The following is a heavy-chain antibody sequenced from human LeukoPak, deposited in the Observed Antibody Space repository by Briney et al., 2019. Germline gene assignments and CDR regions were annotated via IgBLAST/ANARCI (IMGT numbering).Heavy chain of an antibody. CDR1: GGTFSSYA. Sequence: SVKVSCKASGGTFSSYAISWVRQAPGQGLEWMGRISPIFGTANYAQKFQGRGTITTDESTSTASMELSSLRSEATAVYSCARSMVASYYFDYWGQGTLVTVSS. J-gene: IGHJ4*02. CDR3: ARSMVASYYFDY. V-gene: IGHV1-69*05. D-gene: IGHD4/OR15-4a*01. CDR2: ISPIFGTA.